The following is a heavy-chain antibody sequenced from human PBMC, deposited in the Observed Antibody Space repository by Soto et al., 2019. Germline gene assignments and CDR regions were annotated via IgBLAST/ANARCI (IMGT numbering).Heavy chain of an antibody. Sequence: RGSLRLSCTASGFTFDTYTMNWLRQAPGRGLEWVSSISATTTYKYYAASVEGRFTISRDNAKNSLYLQTNSLGAEDTAVYYCARGSASKSGHLWYFDLWGRGTLVTVSS. CDR2: ISATTTYK. J-gene: IGHJ2*01. CDR3: ARGSASKSGHLWYFDL. CDR1: GFTFDTYT. D-gene: IGHD2-8*02. V-gene: IGHV3-21*01.